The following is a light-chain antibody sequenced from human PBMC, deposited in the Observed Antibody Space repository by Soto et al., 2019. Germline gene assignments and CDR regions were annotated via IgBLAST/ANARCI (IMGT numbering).Light chain of an antibody. CDR2: YDN. J-gene: IGLJ1*01. V-gene: IGLV1-44*01. CDR1: NSNIGSNT. Sequence: QLVLTQPPSASGTPGQRVTISCSGSNSNIGSNTVNWYQQLPGTAPKLLIYYDNLRPSGVPDRISGSKSGTSASLAISGRQSDDEADYYCAAWDDSLNGRVFGTGTKLTVL. CDR3: AAWDDSLNGRV.